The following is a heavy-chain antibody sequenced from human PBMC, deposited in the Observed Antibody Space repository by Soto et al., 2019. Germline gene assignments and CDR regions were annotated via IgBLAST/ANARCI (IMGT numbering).Heavy chain of an antibody. D-gene: IGHD6-13*01. Sequence: SIHSVPQAPGQGLEWIGIINPNGGSTNYAQKFRGRVTMARDTSTSTVYMDLSSLRSDDTAVYYCARDLAAADYWGQGTLVTVSS. J-gene: IGHJ4*02. CDR1: S. V-gene: IGHV1-46*01. CDR2: INPNGGST. CDR3: ARDLAAADY.